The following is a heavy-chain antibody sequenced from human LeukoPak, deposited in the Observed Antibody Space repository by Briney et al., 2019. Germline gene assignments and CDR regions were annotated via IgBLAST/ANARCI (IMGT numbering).Heavy chain of an antibody. CDR2: ISSNGDNT. CDR1: GFTFSTYV. CDR3: VRGTGY. V-gene: IGHV3-64D*06. Sequence: GGSLRLSCSVSGFTFSTYVMHWVRQAPGKGLEYVSAISSNGDNTYYADSVKGRFTISRDNSKNTLYLQMSRPRADDTAVYYCVRGTGYWGQGTLVTVSS. J-gene: IGHJ4*02.